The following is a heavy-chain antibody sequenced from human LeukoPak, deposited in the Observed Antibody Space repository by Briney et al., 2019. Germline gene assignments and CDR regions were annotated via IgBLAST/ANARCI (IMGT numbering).Heavy chain of an antibody. CDR1: GFIFSSSL. Sequence: PGESLRLSCAASGFIFSSSLMHWVRQAPGKGLVWVSRINSDGSRIDYADSVKGRFTITRDNAKNTLYLQMNSLRAEDTALYYCARDPPRYGIDYWGQGTLVTVSS. V-gene: IGHV3-74*01. D-gene: IGHD5-18*01. CDR3: ARDPPRYGIDY. J-gene: IGHJ4*02. CDR2: INSDGSRI.